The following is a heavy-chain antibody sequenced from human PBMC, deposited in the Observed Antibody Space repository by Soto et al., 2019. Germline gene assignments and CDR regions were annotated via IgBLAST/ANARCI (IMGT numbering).Heavy chain of an antibody. CDR3: AKVSTQHSWNDGLDS. CDR2: STVTMIT. D-gene: IGHD1-20*01. CDR1: RYTFTKYF. Sequence: ASVKVSCKASRYTFTKYFTQWVRQGPGQGHSGWDASTVTMITQQPQKFRGRVTITSDRSVSTAHMELNSLRTEDTALYLCAKVSTQHSWNDGLDSWGKGTLVTVSS. J-gene: IGHJ4*02. V-gene: IGHV1-2*02.